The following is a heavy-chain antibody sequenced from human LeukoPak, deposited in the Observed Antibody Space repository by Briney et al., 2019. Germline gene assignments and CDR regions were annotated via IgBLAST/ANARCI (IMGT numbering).Heavy chain of an antibody. CDR1: GFTFSSYA. D-gene: IGHD5-18*01. J-gene: IGHJ4*02. Sequence: GGSLRLSCAASGFTFSSYAMSWVRQGPGKGLEWVSAISGSGGSTYYADSVKGRFTISRDNSKNTLYLQMNSLRVEDTAVYYCAKGWIQLHFDYWGQGTLVTVSS. CDR2: ISGSGGST. V-gene: IGHV3-23*01. CDR3: AKGWIQLHFDY.